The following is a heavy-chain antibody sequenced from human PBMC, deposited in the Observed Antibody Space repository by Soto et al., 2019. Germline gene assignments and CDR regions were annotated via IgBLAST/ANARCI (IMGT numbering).Heavy chain of an antibody. CDR2: ISHDGGAV. CDR3: AKDLYSSDWFNFFDS. Sequence: QVQLVESGGGVVQPGRSLRLSCAASGFSFSTTGMHWVRQAPGKGLEWVAMISHDGGAVHFADSVKGRFTISRDDSTNTLYLQMNSLRPEDTAVYYCAKDLYSSDWFNFFDSRGQGSLVTVSS. D-gene: IGHD6-19*01. J-gene: IGHJ5*01. CDR1: GFSFSTTG. V-gene: IGHV3-30*18.